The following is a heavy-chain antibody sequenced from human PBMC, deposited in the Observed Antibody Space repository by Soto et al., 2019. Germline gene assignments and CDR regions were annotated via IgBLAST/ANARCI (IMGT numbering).Heavy chain of an antibody. CDR3: ARGEGYDYVWGSYRYVNAFDI. Sequence: SETLSLTCAVSGGSISSGNWWSWVRQPPGKGLEWIGEIYHSGSTNYNPSLKSRVTISVDKSKNQFSLKLSSVTAVDTAVYYCARGEGYDYVWGSYRYVNAFDICGQGTMVTVSS. CDR1: GGSISSGNW. J-gene: IGHJ3*02. D-gene: IGHD3-16*02. V-gene: IGHV4-4*02. CDR2: IYHSGST.